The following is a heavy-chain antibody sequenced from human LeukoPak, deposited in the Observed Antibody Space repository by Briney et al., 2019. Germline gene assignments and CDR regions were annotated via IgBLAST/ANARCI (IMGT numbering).Heavy chain of an antibody. Sequence: PGGSLRLSCAASGFTFSSYSMNWVRQAPGKGLEWVSYISSSSSTIYYADSVKGRFTISRDNAKNSLYLQMNSLRAEDTAVYYCARLGDSSGYYGVDYWGQGTLVTVSS. J-gene: IGHJ4*02. D-gene: IGHD3-22*01. CDR2: ISSSSSTI. V-gene: IGHV3-48*04. CDR3: ARLGDSSGYYGVDY. CDR1: GFTFSSYS.